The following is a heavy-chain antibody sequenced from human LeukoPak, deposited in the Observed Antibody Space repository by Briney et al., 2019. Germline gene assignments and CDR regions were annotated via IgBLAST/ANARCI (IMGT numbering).Heavy chain of an antibody. CDR1: GFTFSSYS. Sequence: PGGSLRLSCAASGFTFSSYSMNWVRQAPGKGLEWISYISDSSSTIYYADSVKGRFTISRDNAKNSLYLQMNSLRAEDTAVYYCAELGITMIGGVWGKGTTVTISS. V-gene: IGHV3-48*01. CDR2: ISDSSSTI. J-gene: IGHJ6*04. D-gene: IGHD3-10*02. CDR3: AELGITMIGGV.